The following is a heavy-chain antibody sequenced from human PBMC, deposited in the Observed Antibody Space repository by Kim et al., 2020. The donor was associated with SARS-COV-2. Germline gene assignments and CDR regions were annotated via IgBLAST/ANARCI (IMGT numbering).Heavy chain of an antibody. V-gene: IGHV4-59*01. CDR2: VYHTGST. J-gene: IGHJ5*02. Sequence: SETLSLTCSVSGGAIRGYYWAWIRQSPGKRLEWIGYVYHTGSTNYNPSLRGRVTISLDTSKRQVSLTLTSVIAADTAVYYCASTGVGAVGWFDPWGQGTLVSVSS. CDR3: ASTGVGAVGWFDP. CDR1: GGAIRGYY. D-gene: IGHD1-26*01.